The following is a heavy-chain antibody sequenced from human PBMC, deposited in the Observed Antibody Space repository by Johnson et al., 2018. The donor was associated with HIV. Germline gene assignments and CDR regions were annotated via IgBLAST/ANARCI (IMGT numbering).Heavy chain of an antibody. J-gene: IGHJ3*02. CDR3: ARGGWGDAFDI. CDR1: GCTCSNYW. CDR2: IKQDGSEK. D-gene: IGHD3-16*01. Sequence: VQLVESGGGFFQPGGSLRLSCAASGCTCSNYWMSWVRQAPGKGLEWVANIKQDGSEKYYVDSVKGRFTISRDNSKNTLYLQMNSLRAEDTAVYYCARGGWGDAFDIWGQGTMVTVSS. V-gene: IGHV3-7*01.